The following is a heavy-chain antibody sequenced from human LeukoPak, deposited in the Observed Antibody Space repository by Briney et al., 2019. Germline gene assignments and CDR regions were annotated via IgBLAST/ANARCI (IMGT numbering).Heavy chain of an antibody. J-gene: IGHJ4*02. CDR2: ISGSGDST. CDR3: AKLKYYYDSSGYYGGFDY. CDR1: GLTFSSYA. V-gene: IGHV3-23*01. Sequence: PGGSLRLSCVASGLTFSSYAMSWVRQAPGKGLEWVSGISGSGDSTYYADSVKGRFTISRDNSKNTLYLQMNSLRAEDTAVYYCAKLKYYYDSSGYYGGFDYWGQGTLVTVSS. D-gene: IGHD3-22*01.